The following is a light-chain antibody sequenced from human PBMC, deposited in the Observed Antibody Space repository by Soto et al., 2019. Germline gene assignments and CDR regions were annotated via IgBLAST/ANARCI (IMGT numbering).Light chain of an antibody. J-gene: IGKJ2*01. CDR2: AAS. V-gene: IGKV1-39*01. CDR1: QSISSY. Sequence: DIQMTQSPYSLSASVGDRVTITCRASQSISSYLNWYQQKPGKAPKLLIYAASSLQSGVPSRFSGSGSGTDFTLTFSSLQPEDFATYYCQQSYSTPPYTFGQGTKLEIK. CDR3: QQSYSTPPYT.